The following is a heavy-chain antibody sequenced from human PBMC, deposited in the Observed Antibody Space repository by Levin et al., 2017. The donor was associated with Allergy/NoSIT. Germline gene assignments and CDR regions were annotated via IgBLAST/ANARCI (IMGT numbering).Heavy chain of an antibody. V-gene: IGHV4-59*01. J-gene: IGHJ6*02. CDR3: ARDRTIAAAGGGHYYYGMGV. CDR2: IYYSGST. Sequence: PSETLSLTCTVSGGSITNYYWSWIRQPPGKGLEWIGYIYYSGSTNYNPSLKSRVTISVDTSKNQFSLKLSSVTAADSAVYYCARDRTIAAAGGGHYYYGMGVWGQGTTVTVSS. D-gene: IGHD6-13*01. CDR1: GGSITNYY.